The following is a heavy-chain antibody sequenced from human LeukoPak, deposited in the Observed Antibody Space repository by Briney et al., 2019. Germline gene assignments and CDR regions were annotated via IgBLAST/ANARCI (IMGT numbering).Heavy chain of an antibody. Sequence: GGSLRLSFAASGFTFSSYWMHWVRQAPGKGLVWVSRINSDGSSTSYADSVKGRFTISRDNAKNTLYLQMNSLRAEDTAVYYCARAGSAARPTRHFDYWGQGTLVTVSS. D-gene: IGHD6-6*01. CDR3: ARAGSAARPTRHFDY. CDR1: GFTFSSYW. CDR2: INSDGSST. V-gene: IGHV3-74*01. J-gene: IGHJ4*02.